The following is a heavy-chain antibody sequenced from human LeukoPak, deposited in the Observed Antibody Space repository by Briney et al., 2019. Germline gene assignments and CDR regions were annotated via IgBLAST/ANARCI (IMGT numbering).Heavy chain of an antibody. Sequence: GASVKVSCKASGYTFTSYGISWVRQAPGQGLEWKGWISAYNGNTNYAQKLQGRVTMTTDTSTSTAYMELRSLRSDDTAVYYCARDLEDSSWYSERAFDIWGQGTMVTVSS. D-gene: IGHD6-13*01. CDR1: GYTFTSYG. V-gene: IGHV1-18*01. J-gene: IGHJ3*02. CDR2: ISAYNGNT. CDR3: ARDLEDSSWYSERAFDI.